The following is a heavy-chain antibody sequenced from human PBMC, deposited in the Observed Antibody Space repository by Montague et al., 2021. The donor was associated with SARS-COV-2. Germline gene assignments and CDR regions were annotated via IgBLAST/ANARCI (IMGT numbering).Heavy chain of an antibody. CDR3: ARLGITLAGGFVIRYYFDF. Sequence: SETLSLTCTFSGASMSTKNYYWVWIRQPPGKGLEWIGSISYSATSYSNPSLKSRVTMSVDTSRNQLSLNLMSVTVADTAVYYCARLGITLAGGFVIRYYFDFWGQGTLVTVSS. D-gene: IGHD3-16*02. J-gene: IGHJ4*02. CDR2: ISYSATS. V-gene: IGHV4-39*01. CDR1: GASMSTKNYY.